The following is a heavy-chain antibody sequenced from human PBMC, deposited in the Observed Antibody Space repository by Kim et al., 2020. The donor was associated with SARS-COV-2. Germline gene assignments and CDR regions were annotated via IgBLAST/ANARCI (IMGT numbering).Heavy chain of an antibody. D-gene: IGHD2-2*03. Sequence: GGSLRLSCAASGFTFSSYGMHWVRQAPGKGLEWVAVIWYDGSNKYYADSVKGRFTISRDNSKNTLYLQLNSLRAEDTAVYYCAREFGYCSSTSCYNYYYMDVWAKGTAVTVSS. V-gene: IGHV3-33*01. J-gene: IGHJ6*03. CDR3: AREFGYCSSTSCYNYYYMDV. CDR2: IWYDGSNK. CDR1: GFTFSSYG.